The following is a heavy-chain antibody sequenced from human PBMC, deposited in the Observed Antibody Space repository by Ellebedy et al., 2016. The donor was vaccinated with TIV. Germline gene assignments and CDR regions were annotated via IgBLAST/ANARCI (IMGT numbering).Heavy chain of an antibody. Sequence: SVKVSCXASGGTFSSYATSWVRQAPGQGLEWLGGIIPMFGTPNYAQTFQGRVTITADESTSTAHMELSSLKSEDTAVYYCAKALSYMVVGGAFDIWGQGTKVTVSS. CDR2: IIPMFGTP. V-gene: IGHV1-69*13. CDR3: AKALSYMVVGGAFDI. D-gene: IGHD2-21*01. CDR1: GGTFSSYA. J-gene: IGHJ3*02.